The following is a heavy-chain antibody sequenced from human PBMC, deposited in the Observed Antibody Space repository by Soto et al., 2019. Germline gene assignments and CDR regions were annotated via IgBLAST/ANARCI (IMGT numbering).Heavy chain of an antibody. CDR2: MSHSGGT. CDR1: GGFVSSGSYY. J-gene: IGHJ3*02. Sequence: QVQLPQWGAGLLKPSETLSLTCAVYGGFVSSGSYYWSWIRQPPGKGLEWIGEMSHSGGTHFNPSLKSRVTISVDTSKNQFSPKMSSVTAADTALYYCARVERGTATTVVDAFDIWGPGTMVTVSS. CDR3: ARVERGTATTVVDAFDI. D-gene: IGHD1-1*01. V-gene: IGHV4-34*01.